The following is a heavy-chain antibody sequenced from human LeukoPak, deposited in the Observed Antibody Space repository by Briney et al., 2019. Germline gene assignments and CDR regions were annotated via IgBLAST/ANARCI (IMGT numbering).Heavy chain of an antibody. Sequence: GASVKVSCKTSGYTFTNFDINWVRQATGQGLEWLGWMNPYTGKTGYAQKFQGRVTFTGDTSIRTAYMEVSSLTPEDTAIYYCARAPIPFYYDSSAYYSDYWGQGTLVTVSS. CDR3: ARAPIPFYYDSSAYYSDY. CDR1: GYTFTNFD. J-gene: IGHJ4*02. V-gene: IGHV1-8*03. D-gene: IGHD6-25*01. CDR2: MNPYTGKT.